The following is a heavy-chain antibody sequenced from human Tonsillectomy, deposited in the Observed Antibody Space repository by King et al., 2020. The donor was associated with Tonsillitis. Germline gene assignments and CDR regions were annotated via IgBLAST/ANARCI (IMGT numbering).Heavy chain of an antibody. CDR3: AKEGSYSSSWYGRDYYYGMDV. CDR2: ISYDGSSK. D-gene: IGHD6-13*01. Sequence: VQLVESGGGVVQPGRSLRLSCAASGFTFSSYGMHWVRQAPGKRLEWVAVISYDGSSKYYADSVKGRFTISKDNSKNTLYLQMNSLRAENTAVYYCAKEGSYSSSWYGRDYYYGMDVWGQGTTVTVSS. J-gene: IGHJ6*02. V-gene: IGHV3-30*18. CDR1: GFTFSSYG.